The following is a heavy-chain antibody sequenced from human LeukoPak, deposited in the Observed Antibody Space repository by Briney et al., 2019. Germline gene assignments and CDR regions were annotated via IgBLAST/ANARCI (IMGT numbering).Heavy chain of an antibody. CDR3: ARTPMVRGVIGWFDR. D-gene: IGHD3-10*01. V-gene: IGHV3-21*01. J-gene: IGHJ5*02. CDR2: ISSSSSYI. Sequence: GGSLRLSCAASGFTFSSYSMNWVRQAPGKGLEWVSSISSSSSYIYYADSVKGRFTISRDNAKNSLYLQMNSLRAEDTAVYYCARTPMVRGVIGWFDRWGQGTLVTVSS. CDR1: GFTFSSYS.